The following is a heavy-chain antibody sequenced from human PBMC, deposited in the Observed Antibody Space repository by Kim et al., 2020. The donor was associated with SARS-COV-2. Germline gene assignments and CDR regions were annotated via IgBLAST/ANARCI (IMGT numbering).Heavy chain of an antibody. CDR3: TTDRDGRFGFDY. Sequence: GGSLRLSCAASGLTFSDAWMSWCRRAPGKGLEWVGRIKSKSDGGTKDYAAPVKGRFTISRDESKRTLYLQMNSLETEDTAVYYCTTDRDGRFGFDYWGQGTLVTVSS. V-gene: IGHV3-15*01. CDR2: IKSKSDGGTK. D-gene: IGHD3-10*01. CDR1: GLTFSDAW. J-gene: IGHJ4*02.